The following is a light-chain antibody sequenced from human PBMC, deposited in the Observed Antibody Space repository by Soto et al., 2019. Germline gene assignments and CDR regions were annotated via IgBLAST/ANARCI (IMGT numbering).Light chain of an antibody. CDR2: GAS. J-gene: IGKJ2*01. CDR3: QQYGSSPYT. Sequence: EIVLTQSPGTLSLSPGERATLSCRASQSVSSSYLAWYQQKPGQAPRLLIYGASSRATGITDRFSGSGSGTDFPLTISRLEPEDLAVYYCQQYGSSPYTFGQGTKLEIK. CDR1: QSVSSSY. V-gene: IGKV3-20*01.